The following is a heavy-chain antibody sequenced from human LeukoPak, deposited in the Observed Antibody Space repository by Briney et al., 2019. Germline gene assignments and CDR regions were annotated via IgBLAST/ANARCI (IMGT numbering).Heavy chain of an antibody. V-gene: IGHV3-7*01. CDR2: IKQDGSEK. Sequence: PGGSLRLSCAASGFTFSRYWMSWVRQAPGKGLEWVANIKQDGSEKYYVDSVKGRFTISRDNAKNSLYLQMASLRAEDKAVYYCARDVGKAYFDYWGQGTLVTVSS. J-gene: IGHJ4*02. CDR1: GFTFSRYW. D-gene: IGHD2-15*01. CDR3: ARDVGKAYFDY.